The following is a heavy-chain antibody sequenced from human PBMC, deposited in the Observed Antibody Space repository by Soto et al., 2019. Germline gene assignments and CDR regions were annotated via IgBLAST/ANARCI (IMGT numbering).Heavy chain of an antibody. J-gene: IGHJ4*02. Sequence: QVQLVESGGGLVKPGGSLRLSCAASGFTFSDYYMNWIRQAPGKGLEWVSDISSSGDTIYYADSVKGRFTMSRDNAKNSLYVQMDSLRAEDTAVSYCARSGVAYTSGWGIDYWGQGTLVTVSS. D-gene: IGHD6-19*01. CDR1: GFTFSDYY. CDR3: ARSGVAYTSGWGIDY. CDR2: ISSSGDTI. V-gene: IGHV3-11*01.